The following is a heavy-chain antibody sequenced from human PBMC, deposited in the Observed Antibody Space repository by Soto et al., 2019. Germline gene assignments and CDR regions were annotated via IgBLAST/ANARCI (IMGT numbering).Heavy chain of an antibody. V-gene: IGHV3-21*01. D-gene: IGHD7-27*01. CDR2: ISSSSSYI. J-gene: IGHJ6*02. Sequence: EVQLVESGGGLVKPGGSLRLSCAASGFTFSSYSMNWVRQAPGKGLEWVSSISSSSSYIYYADSVKGRFTISRDNVKNSLYLQMNSLRAEDTAVYYCARNWGYYYYYGMDVWGQGTTVTVSS. CDR1: GFTFSSYS. CDR3: ARNWGYYYYYGMDV.